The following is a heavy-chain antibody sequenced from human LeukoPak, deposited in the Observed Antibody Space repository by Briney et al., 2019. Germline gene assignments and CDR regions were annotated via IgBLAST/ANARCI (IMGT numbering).Heavy chain of an antibody. Sequence: SETLSLTCTVSGGSISSYYWSWIRQPPGKGLEWIGYIYYSGSTNYNPSLKSRVTISVDTSKNQFSLKLRSVTAADTAVYYCARAFGYYYYYIDVWGKGTTVTVSS. D-gene: IGHD3-10*01. V-gene: IGHV4-59*01. CDR2: IYYSGST. CDR1: GGSISSYY. CDR3: ARAFGYYYYYIDV. J-gene: IGHJ6*03.